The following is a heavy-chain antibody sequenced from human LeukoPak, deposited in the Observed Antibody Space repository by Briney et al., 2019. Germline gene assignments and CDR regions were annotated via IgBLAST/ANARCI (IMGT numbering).Heavy chain of an antibody. Sequence: ASVKVSCQASGYSFTSYYMHWVRQAPGPGLEWMGIINSSGGSTSYAQKFQGRVTMTRDTSTSTVYMELSSLRSEDTAVYYCARATYDILTGYIRHDAFDIWSQGTMVTVSS. V-gene: IGHV1-46*01. J-gene: IGHJ3*02. CDR2: INSSGGST. D-gene: IGHD3-9*01. CDR1: GYSFTSYY. CDR3: ARATYDILTGYIRHDAFDI.